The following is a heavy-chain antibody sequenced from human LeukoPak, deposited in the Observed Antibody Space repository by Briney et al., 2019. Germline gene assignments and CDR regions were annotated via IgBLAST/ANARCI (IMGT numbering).Heavy chain of an antibody. V-gene: IGHV1-18*01. CDR1: GYTFTSYG. J-gene: IGHJ4*02. CDR2: ISAYNGNT. CDR3: ARVLSLYDSSGYLDY. D-gene: IGHD3-22*01. Sequence: ASVKVSCKASGYTFTSYGIGWVRQAPGQGLEWMGWISAYNGNTNYAQKLQGRVTMTTDTSTSTAYMELRSLRSDDTAVYYCARVLSLYDSSGYLDYWGQGTLVTVSS.